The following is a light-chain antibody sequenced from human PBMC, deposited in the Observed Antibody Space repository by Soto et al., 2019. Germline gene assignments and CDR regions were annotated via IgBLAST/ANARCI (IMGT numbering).Light chain of an antibody. V-gene: IGKV3-15*01. CDR2: GAS. CDR3: QQHNNWPRT. J-gene: IGKJ1*01. CDR1: QSVSSD. Sequence: EIVLTQSLATLSVSPGERATLSCLASQSVSSDLAWYHQKPGQAPRLLIYGASTRATGIPARFSGSGSGTEFTLTISSLQSEDFAVYYCQQHNNWPRTFGQGTKVDI.